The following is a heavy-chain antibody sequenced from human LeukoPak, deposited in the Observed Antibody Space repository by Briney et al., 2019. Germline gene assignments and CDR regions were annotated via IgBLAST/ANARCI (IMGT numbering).Heavy chain of an antibody. CDR2: INHSGST. Sequence: SETLSLTCAVYGGSFSGYYWSWIRQPPGKGLEWIGEINHSGSTNYNPSLKSRVTISVDTSKNQFSLKLSSVTAADTAVYYCARRITIFGVVIHGKRNWFDPWGQGTLVTVSS. D-gene: IGHD3-3*01. CDR1: GGSFSGYY. V-gene: IGHV4-34*01. J-gene: IGHJ5*02. CDR3: ARRITIFGVVIHGKRNWFDP.